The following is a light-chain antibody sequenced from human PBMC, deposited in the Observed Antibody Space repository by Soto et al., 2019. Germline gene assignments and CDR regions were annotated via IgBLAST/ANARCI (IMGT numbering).Light chain of an antibody. CDR1: QSVSTY. V-gene: IGKV3-11*01. Sequence: EIVLTQSPATLCLSRGERATLSCRASQSVSTYLAWYQQKPGQAPRLLIYDASSRATGIPARFSGSGSGTEFTLTISSLEPEDFAVYYRQQRSSWPVTFGQGTRVEIK. CDR3: QQRSSWPVT. J-gene: IGKJ1*01. CDR2: DAS.